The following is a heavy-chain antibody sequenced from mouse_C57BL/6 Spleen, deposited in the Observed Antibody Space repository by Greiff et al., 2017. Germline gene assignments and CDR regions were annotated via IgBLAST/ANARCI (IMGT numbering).Heavy chain of an antibody. D-gene: IGHD1-1*01. J-gene: IGHJ1*03. Sequence: VQLQQSGPELVKPGASVKISCKASGYSFTDYYMNWVKQSNGKSLEWIGVINPNYGTPSYNQKFKGKATLTVDQSSSTAYMQLNSLTSEDSAVSYCADYGSSYGYCDVWGTGTTVTVSS. V-gene: IGHV1-39*01. CDR3: ADYGSSYGYCDV. CDR2: INPNYGTP. CDR1: GYSFTDYY.